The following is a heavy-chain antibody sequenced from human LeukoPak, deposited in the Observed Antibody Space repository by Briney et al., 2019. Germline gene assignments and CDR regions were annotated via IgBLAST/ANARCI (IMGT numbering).Heavy chain of an antibody. CDR3: ARDRDPSSPYDAFDI. CDR1: GYSFINFY. V-gene: IGHV1-46*01. Sequence: ASVKVSCKASGYSFINFYIHWVRQAPGQGLEWMGIINPSGVTTSFAQKFQGRLTMTRDTSISTAYMELSRLRSDDTAVYYCARDRDPSSPYDAFDIWGQGTMVTVSS. J-gene: IGHJ3*02. D-gene: IGHD3-10*01. CDR2: INPSGVTT.